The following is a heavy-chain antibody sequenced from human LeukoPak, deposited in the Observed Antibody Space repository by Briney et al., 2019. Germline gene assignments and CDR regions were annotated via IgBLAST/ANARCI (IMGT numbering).Heavy chain of an antibody. J-gene: IGHJ3*01. CDR2: ISWDGGRT. CDR1: GFTFDDFT. V-gene: IGHV3-43*01. CDR3: AKDGREGAFNV. Sequence: GGSLRLSCVASGFTFDDFTMHWLRQVPGKGLEWVSFISWDGGRTHFADSVEGRFTISRDNSKNSLFLQMNRVRNEDSALYYCAKDGREGAFNVWGQGTMVTVSS.